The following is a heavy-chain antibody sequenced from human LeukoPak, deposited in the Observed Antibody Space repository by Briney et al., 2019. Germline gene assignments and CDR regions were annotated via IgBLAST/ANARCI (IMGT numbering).Heavy chain of an antibody. CDR3: ARQLGFGERPAEFDP. D-gene: IGHD3-10*01. CDR2: IYHSGST. CDR1: GYSISSGYY. J-gene: IGHJ5*02. Sequence: PSETLSLTCTVSGYSISSGYYWGWIRQPPGKGLEWIGSIYHSGSTYYNPSLKSRVTISVDTSKNQFSLKLSSVTAADTAVYYCARQLGFGERPAEFDPWGQGTLVTVSS. V-gene: IGHV4-38-2*02.